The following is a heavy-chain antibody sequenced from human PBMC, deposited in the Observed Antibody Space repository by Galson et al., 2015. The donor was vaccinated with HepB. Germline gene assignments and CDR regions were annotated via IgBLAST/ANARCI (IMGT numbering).Heavy chain of an antibody. D-gene: IGHD3-16*01. Sequence: SVKVSCKASGGTFSSYTISRVRQAPGQGLEWMGRIIPILGIANYAQKFQGRVTITADKSTSTAYMELSSLRSEDTAVYYCAREGGSSPKGMGVDYWGQGTLVTVSS. V-gene: IGHV1-69*04. CDR1: GGTFSSYT. J-gene: IGHJ4*02. CDR3: AREGGSSPKGMGVDY. CDR2: IIPILGIA.